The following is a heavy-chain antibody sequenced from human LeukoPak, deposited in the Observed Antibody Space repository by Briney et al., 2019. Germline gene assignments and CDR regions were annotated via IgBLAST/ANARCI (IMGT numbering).Heavy chain of an antibody. J-gene: IGHJ4*02. Sequence: GGSLRLSCAASGFTSSSYAMHWVRQAPGKGLEWVAVMSYDGSNKFYADSVKCRFTISRDNSKNTLYLQMNSLRAEDTAVYYCASPGGDYEFTPFNYWGQGTLVTVSS. CDR3: ASPGGDYEFTPFNY. V-gene: IGHV3-30-3*01. D-gene: IGHD4-17*01. CDR2: MSYDGSNK. CDR1: GFTSSSYA.